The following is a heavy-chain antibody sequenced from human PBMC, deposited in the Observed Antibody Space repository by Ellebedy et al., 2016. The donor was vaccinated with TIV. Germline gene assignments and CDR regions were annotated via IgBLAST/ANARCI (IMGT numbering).Heavy chain of an antibody. CDR3: AKIDPGQPIDD. Sequence: MPSETLSLTCSVSGYSISSGYCWGWIRQSPGKGLEWIGSVYYSGSPYYNPSFKSRGTLSADTSKNNFSLSLRTVTAADTAVYYCAKIDPGQPIDDWGQGILVTVSS. CDR1: GYSISSGYC. J-gene: IGHJ4*02. CDR2: VYYSGSP. V-gene: IGHV4-38-2*02. D-gene: IGHD2-21*01.